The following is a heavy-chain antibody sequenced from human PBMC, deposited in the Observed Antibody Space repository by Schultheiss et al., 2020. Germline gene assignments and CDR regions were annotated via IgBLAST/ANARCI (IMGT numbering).Heavy chain of an antibody. Sequence: GGSLRLSCAASGFTFRNSDMNWVRQAPGKGLEWVSAISGSGGSTYYADSVKGRFTISRDNAKNSLYLQMNSLRAEDTAVYYCAGVVSSGWYERVDWGQGTLVTVSA. D-gene: IGHD6-19*01. J-gene: IGHJ4*02. CDR2: ISGSGGST. CDR3: AGVVSSGWYERVD. CDR1: GFTFRNSD. V-gene: IGHV3-23*01.